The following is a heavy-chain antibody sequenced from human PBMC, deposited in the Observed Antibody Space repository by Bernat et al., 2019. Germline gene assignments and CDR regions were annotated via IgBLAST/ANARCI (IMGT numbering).Heavy chain of an antibody. Sequence: QVQLVQSGAEVKKPGASVTVSCKASGYTFTYYYIYWVRQAPGQGLECMGWINPDTGDTNYAQKFQGRVTMASDTSISTVYMELRRLTSDDAVVDYCAVVYVYGGGASAHPNHRGQGTVVTV. J-gene: IGHJ4*02. CDR2: INPDTGDT. V-gene: IGHV1-2*02. CDR1: GYTFTYYY. D-gene: IGHD2-21*01. CDR3: AVVYVYGGGASAHPNH.